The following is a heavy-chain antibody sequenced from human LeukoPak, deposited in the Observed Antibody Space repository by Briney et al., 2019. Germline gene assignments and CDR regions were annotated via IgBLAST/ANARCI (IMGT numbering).Heavy chain of an antibody. CDR3: AIDPYNFGYNVLDY. CDR2: ITGGGVDT. J-gene: IGHJ4*02. CDR1: GFTFSSYD. V-gene: IGHV3-23*01. D-gene: IGHD1-1*01. Sequence: GGSLRLSCGDSGFTFSSYDMSWVGQAPEKGLEWVSAITGGGVDTYYADSVRGRLTISIDNSNNTLYLQMSSLRAEDTAVFDCAIDPYNFGYNVLDYWGQGTLVTVSS.